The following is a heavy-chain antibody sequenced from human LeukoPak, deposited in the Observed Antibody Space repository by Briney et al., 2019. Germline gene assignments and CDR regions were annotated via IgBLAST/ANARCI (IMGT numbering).Heavy chain of an antibody. Sequence: GRSLRLSCAASGFTFSSYVMHWARQAPGKGLEWVAVISYDGSNKYYADSVKGRFTISRDNSKNTLYLQMNSLRAEDTAVYYCARVPQGYYGSGSYLGAFDIWGQGPMVTVSS. V-gene: IGHV3-30*04. CDR2: ISYDGSNK. CDR3: ARVPQGYYGSGSYLGAFDI. CDR1: GFTFSSYV. J-gene: IGHJ3*02. D-gene: IGHD3-10*01.